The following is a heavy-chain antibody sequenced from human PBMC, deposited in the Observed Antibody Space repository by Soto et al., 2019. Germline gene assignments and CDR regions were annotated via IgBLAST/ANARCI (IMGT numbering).Heavy chain of an antibody. CDR1: GYTLTELS. CDR3: ATVYGDYDRNNNLYFDY. D-gene: IGHD4-17*01. Sequence: GASVKVSCKVSGYTLTELSMHWVRQAPGKGLEWMGGFDPEDGETIYAQKFQGRVTMTEDTSTDTAYMELSSLRSEDTAVYYCATVYGDYDRNNNLYFDYWGQGTLVTVSS. V-gene: IGHV1-24*01. CDR2: FDPEDGET. J-gene: IGHJ4*02.